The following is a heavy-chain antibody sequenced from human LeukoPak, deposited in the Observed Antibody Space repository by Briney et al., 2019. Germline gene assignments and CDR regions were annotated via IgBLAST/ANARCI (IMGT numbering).Heavy chain of an antibody. D-gene: IGHD5-18*01. J-gene: IGHJ5*02. CDR2: ISGSGGST. CDR1: GFTFSSDA. Sequence: GGSLRLSCAASGFTFSSDAMSWVRQAPGKGLEWVSAISGSGGSTYYADSVKGRFTISRDNSKNTLYLQMNSLRAEDTAVYYCAKDLRTRYSYGRGNWFDPWGQGTLVTVSS. V-gene: IGHV3-23*01. CDR3: AKDLRTRYSYGRGNWFDP.